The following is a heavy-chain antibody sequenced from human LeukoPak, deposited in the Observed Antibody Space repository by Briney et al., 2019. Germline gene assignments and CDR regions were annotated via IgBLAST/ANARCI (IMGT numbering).Heavy chain of an antibody. CDR3: ATGLLLWFGEDS. CDR1: GYTFTSYD. D-gene: IGHD3-10*01. V-gene: IGHV1-8*01. J-gene: IGHJ4*02. Sequence: ASVKVSCKASGYTFTSYDINWVRQATGQGLEWMGWMNPNSGNTGYAQKFQGRVTMTRNTSISTAYMELSSLRSEDTAVYYCATGLLLWFGEDSWGQGTLVTVSS. CDR2: MNPNSGNT.